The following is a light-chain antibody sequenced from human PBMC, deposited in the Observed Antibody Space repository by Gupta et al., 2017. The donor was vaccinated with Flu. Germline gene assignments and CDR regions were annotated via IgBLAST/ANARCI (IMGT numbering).Light chain of an antibody. V-gene: IGKV3-15*01. CDR2: GAS. J-gene: IGKJ2*01. CDR3: QQYNNWPPYT. Sequence: EIVMTQSPTLSVSPGERATLSCRASQSVSSNLAWYQQKPGQAPRLLIYGASTRATGIPARFSGSGSGTEFTLTISSLQSEDFAVYYCQQYNNWPPYTFGQGTKLEIK. CDR1: QSVSSN.